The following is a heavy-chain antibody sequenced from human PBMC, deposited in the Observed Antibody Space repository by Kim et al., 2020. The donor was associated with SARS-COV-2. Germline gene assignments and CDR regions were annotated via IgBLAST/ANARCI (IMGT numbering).Heavy chain of an antibody. CDR3: AKNPPSGSSSWHYYYYGMDV. V-gene: IGHV3-30*02. Sequence: RFTISRDNSKNTLYLQMNSLRAEDTAVYYCAKNPPSGSSSWHYYYYGMDVWGQGTTVTVSS. J-gene: IGHJ6*02. D-gene: IGHD6-13*01.